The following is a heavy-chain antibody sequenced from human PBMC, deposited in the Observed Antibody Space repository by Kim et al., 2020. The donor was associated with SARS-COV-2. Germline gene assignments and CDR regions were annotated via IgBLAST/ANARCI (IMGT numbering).Heavy chain of an antibody. D-gene: IGHD5-18*01. V-gene: IGHV3-73*01. CDR1: GFTFSGSA. J-gene: IGHJ4*02. CDR3: TRHARGYSYDAADY. Sequence: GGSLRLSCAASGFTFSGSAMHWVRQASGKGLEWVARIRSKANSYATAYAASVKGRFTIPRDDSKNTAYLQMNSLKTADTAVYYCTRHARGYSYDAADYWGQGTLGTVSS. CDR2: IRSKANSYAT.